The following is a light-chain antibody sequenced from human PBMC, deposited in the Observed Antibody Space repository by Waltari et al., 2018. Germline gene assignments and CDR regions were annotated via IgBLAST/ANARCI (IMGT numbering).Light chain of an antibody. V-gene: IGLV2-14*03. CDR3: SSYTSSNTQV. CDR2: DVS. CDR1: SSDVGAYNY. J-gene: IGLJ1*01. Sequence: QSALTQPASVSGSPGQSITISCTGSSSDVGAYNYVSWYQQHPGKVPKLMIYDVSNRPSGVSNRCSGSKSGNTASLTISGLQTEDEADYYCSSYTSSNTQVFGTGTKVTVL.